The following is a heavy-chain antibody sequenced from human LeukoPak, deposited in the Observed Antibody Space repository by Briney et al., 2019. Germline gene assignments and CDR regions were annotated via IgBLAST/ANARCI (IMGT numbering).Heavy chain of an antibody. V-gene: IGHV3-30*18. D-gene: IGHD5-18*01. J-gene: IGHJ4*02. CDR1: GFTFSSYS. CDR2: ISYDGSNK. Sequence: PGGSLRLSCAASGFTFSSYSMNWVRQAPRKGLEWVAVISYDGSNKYYADSVKGRSTISRDNSKNTLYLQMNSLRAEDTAVYYCAKDRSTYSYGYADFDYWGQGTLVTVSS. CDR3: AKDRSTYSYGYADFDY.